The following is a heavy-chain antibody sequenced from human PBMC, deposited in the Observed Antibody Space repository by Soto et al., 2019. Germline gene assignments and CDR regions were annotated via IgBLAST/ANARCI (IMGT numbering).Heavy chain of an antibody. Sequence: SVKVSCKASGGTFSSYAISWVRQAPGQGLEWMGGIIPIFGTANYAQKFQGRVTITADESTSTAHMELSSLRSEDTAVYYCARIDSSGYYYAYYYGMDVWGQGTTVTVSS. CDR2: IIPIFGTA. CDR3: ARIDSSGYYYAYYYGMDV. J-gene: IGHJ6*02. V-gene: IGHV1-69*13. D-gene: IGHD3-22*01. CDR1: GGTFSSYA.